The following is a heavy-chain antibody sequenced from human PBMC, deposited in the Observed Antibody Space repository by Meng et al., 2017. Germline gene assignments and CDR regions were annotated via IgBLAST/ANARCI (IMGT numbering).Heavy chain of an antibody. J-gene: IGHJ4*02. Sequence: QVPREESGPGLVRPSATLSLTCTVSGGSVSSGSYYWSWIRQPPGKGLEWIGYIYYSGSTNYNPSLKSRVTISVDTSKNQFSLKLSSVTAADTAVYYCAREAIFGVAPGALDYWGQGTLVTVSS. CDR2: IYYSGST. CDR3: AREAIFGVAPGALDY. CDR1: GGSVSSGSYY. D-gene: IGHD3-3*01. V-gene: IGHV4-61*01.